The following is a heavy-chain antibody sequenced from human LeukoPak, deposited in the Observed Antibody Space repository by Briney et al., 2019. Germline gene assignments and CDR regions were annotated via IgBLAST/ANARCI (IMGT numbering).Heavy chain of an antibody. Sequence: PGGSLRLSCAASGFTFSSYAMSWVRQAPGKGLEWVSAIGGRGESTFYADSVKGRFTISRDNSKSTVYLQMNSLRIEDTAVYYCAKDRVSPGFNWFDPWGQGTLVTVSS. CDR3: AKDRVSPGFNWFDP. J-gene: IGHJ5*02. D-gene: IGHD3-16*01. V-gene: IGHV3-23*01. CDR2: IGGRGEST. CDR1: GFTFSSYA.